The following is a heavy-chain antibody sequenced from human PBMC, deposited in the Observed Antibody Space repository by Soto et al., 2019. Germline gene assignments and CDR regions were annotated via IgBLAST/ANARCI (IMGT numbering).Heavy chain of an antibody. V-gene: IGHV4-30-2*01. CDR1: GDSYSNYTYS. CDR2: IYQSGVT. D-gene: IGHD6-19*01. J-gene: IGHJ5*02. Sequence: PSETLSLTCNVSGDSYSNYTYSWSWIRPPPGKDLQWIGFIYQSGVTSYNPSLASRVSISLDRSNNPCSLKLKSVTAADTAVYFCAGMPYTSGLRFDPWGPGTLVTVSS. CDR3: AGMPYTSGLRFDP.